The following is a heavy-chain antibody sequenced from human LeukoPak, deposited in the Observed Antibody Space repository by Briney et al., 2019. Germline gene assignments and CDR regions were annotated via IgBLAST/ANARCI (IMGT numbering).Heavy chain of an antibody. CDR3: ARSLMGGIHGIDC. CDR1: GFALITYD. CDR2: IATAGDT. D-gene: IGHD3-16*01. V-gene: IGHV3-13*01. Sequence: PGGSLRLSCAASGFALITYDMHWVRQVPGKGLEWVSAIATAGDTYYAGSVKGRFTISRESAKNSLLLQMNSLRVGDTAVYYCARSLMGGIHGIDCWGQGTLVTVSS. J-gene: IGHJ4*02.